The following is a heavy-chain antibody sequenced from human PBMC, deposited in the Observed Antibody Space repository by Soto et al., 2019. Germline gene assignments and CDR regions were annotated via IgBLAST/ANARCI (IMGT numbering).Heavy chain of an antibody. V-gene: IGHV1-69*01. CDR3: ARVTSMVRGVIDNGFDP. D-gene: IGHD3-10*01. CDR2: IIQMYGPA. CDR1: GGTFSSYA. J-gene: IGHJ5*02. Sequence: QVPLVQSGAEVKKPGSSVTVSCKASGGTFSSYAIHWVRQAPGQGLEWVGGIIQMYGPAKYAQRFQVRVTITADESTTPVYMALTSLASQDTAVYYCARVTSMVRGVIDNGFDPWGHGTLVTVSS.